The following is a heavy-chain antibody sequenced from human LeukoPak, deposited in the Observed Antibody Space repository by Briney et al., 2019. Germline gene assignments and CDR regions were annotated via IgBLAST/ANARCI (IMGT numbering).Heavy chain of an antibody. D-gene: IGHD4-17*01. V-gene: IGHV1-46*01. CDR1: GYTFTSYY. CDR3: ARDNYDYGDFDY. J-gene: IGHJ4*02. CDR2: IDPSGGST. Sequence: GASVKVSCKASGYTFTSYYMHWVRQAPGQGLEWMGIIDPSGGSTSYAQKFQGRVTMTRDTSTSTVYMELSSLRSEDTAVYYCARDNYDYGDFDYWGQGTLVTVSS.